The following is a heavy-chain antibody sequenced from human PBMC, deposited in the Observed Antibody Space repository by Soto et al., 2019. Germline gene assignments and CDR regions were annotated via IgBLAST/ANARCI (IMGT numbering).Heavy chain of an antibody. CDR1: GGSISRSTYY. Sequence: SETLSLTCTVSGGSISRSTYYWGWIRQPPGKGLEWIGSIYYSGSTYYRPSLESRVTISVDTSKNQFSLKLSSVTAADTAVYYCARQVPAAIRLGWFDPWGQGTLVTVSS. CDR3: ARQVPAAIRLGWFDP. CDR2: IYYSGST. V-gene: IGHV4-39*01. J-gene: IGHJ5*02. D-gene: IGHD2-2*02.